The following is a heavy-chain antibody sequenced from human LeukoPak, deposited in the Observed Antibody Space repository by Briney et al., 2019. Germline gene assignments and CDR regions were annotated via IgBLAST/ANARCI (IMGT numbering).Heavy chain of an antibody. D-gene: IGHD5-12*01. J-gene: IGHJ5*02. CDR3: ARGGSGYALNWFDP. CDR1: GGSISSYY. Sequence: SETLSLTCTVSGGSISSYYWSWIRQPPGKGLEWIGYIYYSGITYYNPSLKSRVTISVDTSKNQFSLKLSSVTAADTAVYYCARGGSGYALNWFDPWGQGTLVTVSS. V-gene: IGHV4-59*01. CDR2: IYYSGIT.